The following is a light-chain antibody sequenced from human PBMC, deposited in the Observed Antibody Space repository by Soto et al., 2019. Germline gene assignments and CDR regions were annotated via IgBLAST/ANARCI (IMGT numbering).Light chain of an antibody. CDR2: LGS. J-gene: IGKJ5*01. Sequence: DIVMTQAPLSLPVTPGEPASISCRSSQSLLHSNGQNYLNWYLQKAGQSPQLLIYLGSNRASGVPDRFSGSGSGTDFTLSISTVEAGDVGVYYCMQALQAPSTFGQGTRLEIK. V-gene: IGKV2-28*01. CDR3: MQALQAPST. CDR1: QSLLHSNGQNY.